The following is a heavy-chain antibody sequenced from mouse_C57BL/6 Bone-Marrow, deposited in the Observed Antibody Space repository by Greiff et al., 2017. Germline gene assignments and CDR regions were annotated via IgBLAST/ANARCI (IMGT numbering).Heavy chain of an antibody. CDR2: IYPSDSET. D-gene: IGHD1-1*01. Sequence: QVQLQQPGAELVRPGSSVKLSCKASGYTFTSYWMDWVKQRPGQGLEWIGNIYPSDSETHYNQKFKDKATLTVDKSSSTAYMQLSSLTSKDSAVYYCARGDYYGSSYGAMDYWGQGTSVTVSS. CDR3: ARGDYYGSSYGAMDY. CDR1: GYTFTSYW. J-gene: IGHJ4*01. V-gene: IGHV1-61*01.